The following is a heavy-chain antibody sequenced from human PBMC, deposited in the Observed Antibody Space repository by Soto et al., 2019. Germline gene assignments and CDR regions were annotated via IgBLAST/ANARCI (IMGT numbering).Heavy chain of an antibody. J-gene: IGHJ4*02. CDR1: GGSFSGYY. D-gene: IGHD3-16*02. Sequence: PSETLSLTCAVYGGSFSGYYWSWIRRPPGKGLEWIGEINHSGSTNYNPSLKSRVTISVDTSKNQFSLKLSSVTAADTAVYYCARCRAYYDYVWGSYRYPYYFDYWGQGTLVTVSS. V-gene: IGHV4-34*01. CDR3: ARCRAYYDYVWGSYRYPYYFDY. CDR2: INHSGST.